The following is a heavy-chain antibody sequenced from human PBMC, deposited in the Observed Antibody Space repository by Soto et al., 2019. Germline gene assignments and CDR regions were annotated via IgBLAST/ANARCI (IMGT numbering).Heavy chain of an antibody. J-gene: IGHJ5*02. Sequence: SETLSLTCTVSGASIGSSYWSWIRQPPGKGLKWMGYIFYTGSTNYSPSLNGRVTITIDTSKNQLSLTLSSVTAADTAVYYCAGALEYYDSGSYYIQWFYPWGRGTLVTVSS. V-gene: IGHV4-59*01. CDR1: GASIGSSY. D-gene: IGHD3-10*01. CDR2: IFYTGST. CDR3: AGALEYYDSGSYYIQWFYP.